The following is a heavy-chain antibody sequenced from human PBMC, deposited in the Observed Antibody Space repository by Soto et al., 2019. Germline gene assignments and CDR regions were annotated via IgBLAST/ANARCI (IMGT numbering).Heavy chain of an antibody. Sequence: EVQLVESGGGLVKPGGSLRLSCAASGFTFNNAWMSWVRQAPGKGLEGVGRIKSKTDGGTTDYAAPVKGRFTISRDDSKNTLYLQMNSLKTEDTAVYYCTTDETAASTMLDYWGQGTLVTVSS. CDR2: IKSKTDGGTT. CDR1: GFTFNNAW. CDR3: TTDETAASTMLDY. D-gene: IGHD3-10*01. V-gene: IGHV3-15*01. J-gene: IGHJ4*02.